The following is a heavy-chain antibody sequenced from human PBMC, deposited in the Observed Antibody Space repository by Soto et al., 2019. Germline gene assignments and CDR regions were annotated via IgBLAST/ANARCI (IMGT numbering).Heavy chain of an antibody. CDR1: GFTFDDYA. CDR2: IRWNSGSI. Sequence: EVQLVESGGGLVQPGRSLRLSCAASGFTFDDYAMHWVRQAPGKGLEGVAGIRWNSGSIGYADSVKGRFTISRDNAKKSLYLQMNSLRAEDTALYYCAKGRRFLGWLLGDWFDPWGQGTLVTVSS. J-gene: IGHJ5*02. CDR3: AKGRRFLGWLLGDWFDP. V-gene: IGHV3-9*01. D-gene: IGHD3-3*01.